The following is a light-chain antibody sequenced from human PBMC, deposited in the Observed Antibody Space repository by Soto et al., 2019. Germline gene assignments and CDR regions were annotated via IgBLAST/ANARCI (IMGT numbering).Light chain of an antibody. V-gene: IGKV3-20*01. Sequence: EIVLTQSPGTRSVSPGERATLSCRASQSVGRNYLAWYQQKPGQAPRLLIYGASNRATGIPDRFSGSGSGTDFTLTISRLEPEDFAVYYCQQYASSPLTFGGGTKVETK. CDR2: GAS. CDR1: QSVGRNY. CDR3: QQYASSPLT. J-gene: IGKJ4*01.